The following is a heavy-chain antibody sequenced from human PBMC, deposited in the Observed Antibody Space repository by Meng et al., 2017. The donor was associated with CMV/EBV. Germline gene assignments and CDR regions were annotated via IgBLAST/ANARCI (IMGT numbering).Heavy chain of an antibody. Sequence: ASVKVSCKASGYTFTSYGISWVRQAPGQGLEWMGWISAYNGNTNYAQKLQGRVTMTTDTSTSTAYMELRSLRSDDTAVYYCAGDGRGIWDCSSTSCYNPYYYYGMDVWGQGTTVTVSS. CDR3: AGDGRGIWDCSSTSCYNPYYYYGMDV. V-gene: IGHV1-18*01. CDR2: ISAYNGNT. D-gene: IGHD2-2*02. CDR1: GYTFTSYG. J-gene: IGHJ6*02.